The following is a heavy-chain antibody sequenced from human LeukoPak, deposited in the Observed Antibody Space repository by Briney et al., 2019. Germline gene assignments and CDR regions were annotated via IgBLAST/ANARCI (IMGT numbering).Heavy chain of an antibody. J-gene: IGHJ4*02. CDR1: GGSISSYY. Sequence: SETLSLTCTVSGGSISSYYWSWIRQPPGKGLEWIGYIYYSGSTNYNPSLKSRVTISVDTSKNQFSLKLSSVTAADTAVYYCARGRRVVVTAEGFDYWGQGTLVTVSS. CDR2: IYYSGST. D-gene: IGHD2-21*02. CDR3: ARGRRVVVTAEGFDY. V-gene: IGHV4-59*01.